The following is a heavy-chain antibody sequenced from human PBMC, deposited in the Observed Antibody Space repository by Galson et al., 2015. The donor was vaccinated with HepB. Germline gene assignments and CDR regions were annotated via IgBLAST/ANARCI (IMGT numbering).Heavy chain of an antibody. CDR3: ARGNIVVVGEVDFDY. Sequence: SLRLSCAASGFTFSSYWMSWVRQAPGKGLEWVANIKQDGSEKYYVDPVRGRFTISRDNAKNSLYLQMNSLRAEDTAVYYCARGNIVVVGEVDFDYWGQGTLVTVSS. J-gene: IGHJ4*02. CDR2: IKQDGSEK. CDR1: GFTFSSYW. V-gene: IGHV3-7*03. D-gene: IGHD2-15*01.